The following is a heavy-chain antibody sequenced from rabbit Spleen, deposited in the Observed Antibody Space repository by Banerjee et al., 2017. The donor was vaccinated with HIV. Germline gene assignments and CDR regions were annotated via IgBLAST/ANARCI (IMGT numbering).Heavy chain of an antibody. Sequence: QSLEESGGDLVKPGASLTLTCTASGFSFSSSYYMCWVRQAPGKGLEWIGSIYGGSSGSTYYASWAKGRFTISKTSSTTVTLQMTSLTVADTATYFCVRDSGTSFSSYGMDLWGPGTLVTVS. CDR1: GFSFSSSYY. J-gene: IGHJ6*01. V-gene: IGHV1S40*01. CDR2: IYGGSSGST. D-gene: IGHD8-1*01. CDR3: VRDSGTSFSSYGMDL.